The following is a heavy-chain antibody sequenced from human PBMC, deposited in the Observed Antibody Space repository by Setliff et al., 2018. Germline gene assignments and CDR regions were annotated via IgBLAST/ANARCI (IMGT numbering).Heavy chain of an antibody. CDR1: GGSISTYY. Sequence: LSLTCTVSGGSISTYYWSWIRQPPGKGLEWIGYVYYSGIANYSPSLKSRLTISVDTSRNQFSLKLRSVTAADTAVYYCARGGTFRYFGYWGQGTPVTVSS. J-gene: IGHJ4*02. CDR3: ARGGTFRYFGY. V-gene: IGHV4-59*01. D-gene: IGHD5-12*01. CDR2: VYYSGIA.